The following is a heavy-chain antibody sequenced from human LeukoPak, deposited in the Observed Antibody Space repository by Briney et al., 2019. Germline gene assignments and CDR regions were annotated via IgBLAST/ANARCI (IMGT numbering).Heavy chain of an antibody. CDR2: ISSGSTYM. V-gene: IGHV3-21*01. CDR1: GFTFSSYS. D-gene: IGHD6-6*01. J-gene: IGHJ3*02. CDR3: GRVGGRSKAAKGDAFDI. Sequence: GGALRLSCAASGFTFSSYSMNWVRQAPGKGLEWVSSISSGSTYMYYADSVKGRFTISRDNAQNSMYLQMNSLRAEDTAVYYCGRVGGRSKAAKGDAFDIWGQGTMVTVSS.